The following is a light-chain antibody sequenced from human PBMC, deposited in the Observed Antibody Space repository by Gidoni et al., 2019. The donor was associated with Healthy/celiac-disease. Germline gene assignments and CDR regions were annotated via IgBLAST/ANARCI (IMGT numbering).Light chain of an antibody. Sequence: DIHMTQSPSSLSASVGDRVTITCQASQDISNYLNWYQQKPGKAPKLLIYDASNLETGVPTRFSGSGSGTDFTFTISSLQPEDSATYYCQQYDNLITFGQXTRLEIK. CDR2: DAS. V-gene: IGKV1-33*01. CDR1: QDISNY. J-gene: IGKJ5*01. CDR3: QQYDNLIT.